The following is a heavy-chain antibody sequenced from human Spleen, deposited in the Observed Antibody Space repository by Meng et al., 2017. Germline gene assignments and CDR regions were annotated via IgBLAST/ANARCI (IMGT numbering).Heavy chain of an antibody. J-gene: IGHJ4*02. D-gene: IGHD3-10*01. Sequence: QVQFQQWGAGLLKPSETLSLTCAVHGGSFSGYYWSGIRQSPEKGLEWIGEISESGSTNYNPTLKSRVSISVDTSKSEFSLNVRSVTAADTAVYYCAKDGWFGDHFDYWGQGTLVTVSS. CDR1: GGSFSGYY. V-gene: IGHV4-34*01. CDR2: ISESGST. CDR3: AKDGWFGDHFDY.